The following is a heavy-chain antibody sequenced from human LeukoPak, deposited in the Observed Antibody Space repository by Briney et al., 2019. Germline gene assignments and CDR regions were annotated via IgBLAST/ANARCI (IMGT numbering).Heavy chain of an antibody. CDR1: GFIFSSYG. CDR3: AKEEIVGATNAFDI. J-gene: IGHJ3*02. CDR2: IRYDGSNK. D-gene: IGHD1-26*01. Sequence: GGSLRLSCAASGFIFSSYGMHWVRQAPGKGLEWVAFIRYDGSNKYYADSVKGRFTISRDNSKNTLYLQMNSLRAEDTAVYYCAKEEIVGATNAFDIWGQGTMVTVSS. V-gene: IGHV3-30*02.